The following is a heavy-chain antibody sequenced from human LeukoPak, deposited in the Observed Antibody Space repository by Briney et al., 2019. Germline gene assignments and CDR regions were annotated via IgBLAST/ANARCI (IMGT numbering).Heavy chain of an antibody. CDR2: IIPIFGTA. CDR3: ARGDTYYYYYMDV. J-gene: IGHJ6*03. Sequence: ASVKVSCKASGGTFSSYAISWVRQAPGQGLEWMGGIIPIFGTANYAQKFQGRVTITTDESASTAYMELSSLRSEDTAVYYCARGDTYYYYYMDVWGKGTTVTVSS. V-gene: IGHV1-69*05. D-gene: IGHD5-18*01. CDR1: GGTFSSYA.